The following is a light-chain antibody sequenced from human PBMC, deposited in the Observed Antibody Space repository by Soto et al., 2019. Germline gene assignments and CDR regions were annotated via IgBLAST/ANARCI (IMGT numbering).Light chain of an antibody. J-gene: IGKJ1*01. V-gene: IGKV2-28*01. CDR1: QSLLHSNGNIY. Sequence: DIVLTQSPLSLPVTPGEPASISCRSSQSLLHSNGNIYLDWYLQKPGQSPQLLFELGSIRASTASDRFNGSGSGTDFTLKITGVEAADVEVYYCIQAIQAPRTFGLGTQVPIK. CDR2: LGS. CDR3: IQAIQAPRT.